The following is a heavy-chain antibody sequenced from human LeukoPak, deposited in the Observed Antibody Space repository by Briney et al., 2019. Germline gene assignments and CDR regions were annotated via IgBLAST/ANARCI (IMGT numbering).Heavy chain of an antibody. Sequence: GASVKVSCKASGGTFSSCAISWVRQAPGQGLEWMGGIIPIFGTANYAQKFQGRVTITADKSTSTAYMELSSLRAEDTAVYYCARDSSGYYGEVDYWGQGTLVTVSS. V-gene: IGHV1-69*06. CDR1: GGTFSSCA. D-gene: IGHD3-22*01. CDR3: ARDSSGYYGEVDY. CDR2: IIPIFGTA. J-gene: IGHJ4*02.